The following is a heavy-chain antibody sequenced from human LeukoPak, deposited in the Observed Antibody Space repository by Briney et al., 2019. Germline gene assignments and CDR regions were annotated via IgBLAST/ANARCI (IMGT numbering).Heavy chain of an antibody. V-gene: IGHV3-23*01. D-gene: IGHD3-3*01. J-gene: IGHJ4*02. Sequence: AGGSLRLSCAASGFTFSSYAMSWVRQAPGKGLEWVSAISGSGGSTYYADSVKGRFTISRDNSKNTLYLQMNSLRAEDTAVYYCAKVPAGSGYYLVAYWGQGTLVTVSS. CDR3: AKVPAGSGYYLVAY. CDR1: GFTFSSYA. CDR2: ISGSGGST.